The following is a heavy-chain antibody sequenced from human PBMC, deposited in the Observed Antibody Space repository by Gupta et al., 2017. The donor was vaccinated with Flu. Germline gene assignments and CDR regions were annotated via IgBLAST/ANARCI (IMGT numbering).Heavy chain of an antibody. CDR1: GGSIRSHS. CDR3: ARSFTYGFESGGIDY. D-gene: IGHD3-10*01. V-gene: IGHV4-59*11. Sequence: QVPLQESGPRLVKASETLSLICTVSGGSIRSHSWSWIRHSPGKGLEWIGEVFGTGSANYNPSLKSRVTISADWSQNHFSLSLTSVTAADTALYFCARSFTYGFESGGIDYWGQGTQVTV. CDR2: VFGTGSA. J-gene: IGHJ4*02.